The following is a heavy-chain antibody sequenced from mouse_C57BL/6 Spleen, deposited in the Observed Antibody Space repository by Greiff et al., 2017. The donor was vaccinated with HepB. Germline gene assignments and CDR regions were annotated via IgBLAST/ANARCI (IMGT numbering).Heavy chain of an antibody. J-gene: IGHJ2*01. D-gene: IGHD1-2*01. Sequence: DVQLVESGGGLVKPGGPLKLSCAASGFTFSSYAMSWVRQTPEKRLEWVATISDGGSYTYYPDNVKGRFTISRDNAKNNLYLQMSHLKSEDTAMYYCASGYHGPYSFRRWGQGTTPSVSP. V-gene: IGHV5-4*01. CDR3: ASGYHGPYSFRR. CDR1: GFTFSSYA. CDR2: ISDGGSYT.